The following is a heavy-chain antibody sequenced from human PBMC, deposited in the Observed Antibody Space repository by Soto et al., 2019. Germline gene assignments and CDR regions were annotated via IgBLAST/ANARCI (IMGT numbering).Heavy chain of an antibody. CDR2: IYYSGST. D-gene: IGHD6-6*01. V-gene: IGHV4-59*01. CDR1: GGSISSYY. Sequence: PSETLSLTCTVSGGSISSYYWSWIRQPPGKGLEWIGYIYYSGSTNYNPSLKSRVTISVDTSKNQFSLKLSSVTAADTAVYYCARALNYSSSYYYYYYMDVWGKGTTVTVSS. J-gene: IGHJ6*03. CDR3: ARALNYSSSYYYYYYMDV.